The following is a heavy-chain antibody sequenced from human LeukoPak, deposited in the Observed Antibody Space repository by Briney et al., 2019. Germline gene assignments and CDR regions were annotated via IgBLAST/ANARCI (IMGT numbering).Heavy chain of an antibody. V-gene: IGHV4-61*02. D-gene: IGHD6-13*01. CDR3: AREGYTSSWYSGYYYFDY. CDR1: GGSISSGSYF. CDR2: INTSGST. Sequence: PSETLSLTCTVSGGSISSGSYFWPWIRQPAGKRLEWIGRINTSGSTNYNPSLKSRVTISVDTSKNQFSLKLSSVTAADTAVFFCAREGYTSSWYSGYYYFDYWGQGTLVTVSS. J-gene: IGHJ4*02.